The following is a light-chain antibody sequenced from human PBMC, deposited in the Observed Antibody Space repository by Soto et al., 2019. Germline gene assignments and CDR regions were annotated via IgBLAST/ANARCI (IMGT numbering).Light chain of an antibody. CDR3: SSYTSSNTLV. J-gene: IGLJ1*01. CDR1: SSDIGGYNY. Sequence: QSVLTQPASVSGSPGQSITISCTGGSSDIGGYNYVSWFQQHPGKAPKRMIYEVTNRPSGVSNRFSGSKSGSTASLTISGLQAEDEDDYYCSSYTSSNTLVFGTGTKLTVL. CDR2: EVT. V-gene: IGLV2-14*01.